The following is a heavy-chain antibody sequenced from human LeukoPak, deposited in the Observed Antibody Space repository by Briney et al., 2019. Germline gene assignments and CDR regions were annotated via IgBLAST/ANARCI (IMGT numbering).Heavy chain of an antibody. J-gene: IGHJ4*02. CDR2: INHSGST. D-gene: IGHD5-18*01. Sequence: SETLSLTCAVYGGSFSGYYRSWIRQPPGKGLEWIGEINHSGSTNYNPSLKSRVTISVDTSKNQFSLKLSSVTAADTAVYYCARARYSYGQYYFDYWGQGTLVTVSS. CDR3: ARARYSYGQYYFDY. CDR1: GGSFSGYY. V-gene: IGHV4-34*01.